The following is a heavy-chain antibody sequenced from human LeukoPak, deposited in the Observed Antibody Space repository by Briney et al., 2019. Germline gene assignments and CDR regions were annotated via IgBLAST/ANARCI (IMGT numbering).Heavy chain of an antibody. J-gene: IGHJ4*02. CDR1: GFTFSDYY. V-gene: IGHV3-11*06. Sequence: GGSLRLSCAASGFTFSDYYMSWIRQAPGKGLEWVSYISSSSSYTNYADSVKGRFTISRDNAKNSLYLQMNSLRAEDTAVYYRARLDPASGWYPYFVYWGQGTLVTVSS. CDR3: ARLDPASGWYPYFVY. D-gene: IGHD6-19*01. CDR2: ISSSSSYT.